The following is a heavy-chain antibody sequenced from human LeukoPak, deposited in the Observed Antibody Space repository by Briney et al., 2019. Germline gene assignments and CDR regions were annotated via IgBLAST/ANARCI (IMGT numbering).Heavy chain of an antibody. CDR1: GYSFTSYW. Sequence: GESLKISCKGSGYSFTSYWIGWVRQMPGKGLEWMGIIYPGDSDTRYSPSFQGQVTISADKSISTAYLQWSSLKASDTAMYYCARQFIDGNYLDQFDYWGQGTLVTVSS. V-gene: IGHV5-51*01. J-gene: IGHJ4*02. CDR3: ARQFIDGNYLDQFDY. CDR2: IYPGDSDT. D-gene: IGHD1-7*01.